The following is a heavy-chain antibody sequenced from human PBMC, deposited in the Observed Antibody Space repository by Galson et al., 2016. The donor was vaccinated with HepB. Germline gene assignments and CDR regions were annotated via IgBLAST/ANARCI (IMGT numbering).Heavy chain of an antibody. CDR1: GGSIFRSIYY. CDR3: ARHSGTGSDDVFDI. Sequence: ETLSLTCTVSGGSIFRSIYYWAWIRQSPGKGLEWIGSAYYTGTTYYSPSLKSRLTISVDAARKQFSLKLTSVTVADTAVYYCARHSGTGSDDVFDIWGQGTRVAVSS. D-gene: IGHD3-10*01. V-gene: IGHV4-39*01. CDR2: AYYTGTT. J-gene: IGHJ3*02.